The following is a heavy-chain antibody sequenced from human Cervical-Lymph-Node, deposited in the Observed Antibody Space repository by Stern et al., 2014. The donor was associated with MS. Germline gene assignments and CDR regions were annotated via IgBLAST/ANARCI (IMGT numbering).Heavy chain of an antibody. CDR3: AREELIREFFDY. Sequence: VQLVQSGGGLVKPGGSLRLSCTTSGFNFSDYYMSWIRQAPGRGLEWVAYISKTGKTIYYSDSVRGRFTVSRDNAKNSLYLQMSSLRAEDTAIYYCAREELIREFFDYWGQGALVTVSS. J-gene: IGHJ4*02. CDR2: ISKTGKTI. D-gene: IGHD2-21*01. V-gene: IGHV3-11*01. CDR1: GFNFSDYY.